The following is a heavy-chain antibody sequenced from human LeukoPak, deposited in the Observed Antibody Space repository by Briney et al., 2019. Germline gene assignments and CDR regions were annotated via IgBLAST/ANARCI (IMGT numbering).Heavy chain of an antibody. V-gene: IGHV3-9*01. CDR1: GFTLEKYA. J-gene: IGHJ4*02. D-gene: IGHD3-10*01. Sequence: GRTLRLSCVASGFTLEKYAMHWARQAPAKGPEWGSTISWNSGSMNYADSVKGRFTISRDNAKDSLFLQMSSLRPEDTAFYYCAKGYLLSSYQGFVDSWGQGSLVTVSS. CDR3: AKGYLLSSYQGFVDS. CDR2: ISWNSGSM.